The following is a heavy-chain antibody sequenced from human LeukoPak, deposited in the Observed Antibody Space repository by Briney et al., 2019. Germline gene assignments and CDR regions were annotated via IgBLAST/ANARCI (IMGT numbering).Heavy chain of an antibody. V-gene: IGHV3-66*01. D-gene: IGHD2-21*02. CDR3: ARETGDDAFDI. CDR1: GFTVSSNY. Sequence: GGSLRLSCAATGFTVSSNYMSWVRQAPGKGLEWVSVIYSGGTTYYADSVKGRFTISRDNSKKTLYLQMNSLRAEDTAVYYCARETGDDAFDIWGQGTMVTVSS. CDR2: IYSGGTT. J-gene: IGHJ3*02.